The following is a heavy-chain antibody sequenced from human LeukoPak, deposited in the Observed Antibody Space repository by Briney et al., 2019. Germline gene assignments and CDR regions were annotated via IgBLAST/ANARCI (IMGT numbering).Heavy chain of an antibody. CDR3: ARVTHYALDY. J-gene: IGHJ4*02. CDR2: IKDDGSEK. D-gene: IGHD2-2*01. Sequence: GGSLRLSCAASGFPFSTYWMSWVRQPPGKGLEWVANIKDDGSEKYYVDSVKGRFTVSRDNAKNSMFLQMNSLGAEDTAVYYCARVTHYALDYWGQGTLVTVSS. CDR1: GFPFSTYW. V-gene: IGHV3-7*04.